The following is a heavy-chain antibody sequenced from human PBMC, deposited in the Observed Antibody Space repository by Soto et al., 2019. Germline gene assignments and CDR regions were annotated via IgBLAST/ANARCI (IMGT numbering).Heavy chain of an antibody. J-gene: IGHJ4*02. V-gene: IGHV3-30*18. D-gene: IGHD6-19*01. Sequence: PGGSLRLSCVASGFTLTNNGMHWVRQAPGQGLEWVAVISSDGSSKYYADSVKGRFTISRDNSKNTLYLQMNSLRAEDTAVYYCAKGAVAGTGGDYWGQGTLVTVSS. CDR1: GFTLTNNG. CDR3: AKGAVAGTGGDY. CDR2: ISSDGSSK.